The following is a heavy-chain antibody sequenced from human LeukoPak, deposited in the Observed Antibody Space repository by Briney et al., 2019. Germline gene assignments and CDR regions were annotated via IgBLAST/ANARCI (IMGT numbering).Heavy chain of an antibody. CDR2: IYNSATT. J-gene: IGHJ6*03. Sequence: NPSETLSLTCGFSGASISSYSWSWIRQTPGKGLEWIGYIYNSATTNYNPSLKSRLTMSVDTSKNQISLKLTSVTAADTAVYYCARNSSSSWGNYSMNVGSKGTMVTVSS. V-gene: IGHV4-59*01. D-gene: IGHD6-13*01. CDR1: GASISSYS. CDR3: ARNSSSSWGNYSMNV.